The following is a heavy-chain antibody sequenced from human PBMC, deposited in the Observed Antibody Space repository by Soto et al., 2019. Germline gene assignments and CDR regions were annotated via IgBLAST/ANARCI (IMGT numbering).Heavy chain of an antibody. Sequence: QVQLVESGGGVVQPGRSLRLSCAASGFTFSSYGMHWVRQAPGKGLEWVAVIWYDGSNKYYADSVKGRFTISRDNSKNTLDLQMDSLSAEDTAVYYCARGAYGSGGDWGQGTLVTVSS. D-gene: IGHD3-10*01. CDR2: IWYDGSNK. CDR3: ARGAYGSGGD. J-gene: IGHJ4*02. CDR1: GFTFSSYG. V-gene: IGHV3-33*01.